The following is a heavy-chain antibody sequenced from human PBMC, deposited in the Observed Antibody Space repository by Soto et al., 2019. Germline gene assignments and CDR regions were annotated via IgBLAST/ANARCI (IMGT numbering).Heavy chain of an antibody. V-gene: IGHV3-23*01. CDR1: GFTLSMSA. CDR3: AKDRGIIVTGGDAFDV. D-gene: IGHD3-16*02. Sequence: EVQLMESGGGLVQPGGSLRLSCASSGFTLSMSAVNWVRQAPGKGLEWVSYISDSGDRTYYADSVKGRFTISRDRSKNTVSLQMDSLRAEDTAVYYCAKDRGIIVTGGDAFDVWGQGTKVTVSS. CDR2: ISDSGDRT. J-gene: IGHJ3*01.